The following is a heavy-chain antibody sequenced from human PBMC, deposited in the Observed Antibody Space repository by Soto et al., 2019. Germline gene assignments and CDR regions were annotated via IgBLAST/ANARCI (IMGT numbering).Heavy chain of an antibody. CDR1: GYTFTSYG. D-gene: IGHD3-22*01. V-gene: IGHV1-18*04. J-gene: IGHJ4*02. CDR2: ISAYNGNT. Sequence: RASVKVSCKASGYTFTSYGISWVRQAPGQGLEWMGWISAYNGNTNYAQKLQGRVTMTTDTSTSTAYMELRSLRSDDTAVYYCARDHYYDSSGYFDYWGQGTLVTVSS. CDR3: ARDHYYDSSGYFDY.